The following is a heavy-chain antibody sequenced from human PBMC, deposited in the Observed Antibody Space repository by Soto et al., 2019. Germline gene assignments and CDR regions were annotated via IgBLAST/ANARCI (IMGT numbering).Heavy chain of an antibody. CDR1: GDSISSGGYY. D-gene: IGHD6-13*01. CDR3: ARVLVEPQPELGKYYGMDV. Sequence: SETLSLTCTVSGDSISSGGYYWSWIRQHPGKGLEWIGYISHTGSTFYNPSLKGRVTMSVDRSNKQFSLKLSSVTATDTAVYYCARVLVEPQPELGKYYGMDVWGQGTTVTSP. J-gene: IGHJ6*02. CDR2: ISHTGST. V-gene: IGHV4-30-2*01.